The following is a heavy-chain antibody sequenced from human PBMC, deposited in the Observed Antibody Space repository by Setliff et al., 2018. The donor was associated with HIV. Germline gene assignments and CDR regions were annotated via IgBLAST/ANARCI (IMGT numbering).Heavy chain of an antibody. J-gene: IGHJ4*02. CDR1: GGSFGGYY. D-gene: IGHD6-6*01. CDR3: ARVTGIAARGYFDY. Sequence: SETLSLTCAVYGGSFGGYYWSWIRQPPGKGLEWIGEINHSGSTNYNPSLKSRVTISVDTSKNLFSLKLSSVTAADTAVYYCARVTGIAARGYFDYWGQGTLVTVSS. V-gene: IGHV4-34*01. CDR2: INHSGST.